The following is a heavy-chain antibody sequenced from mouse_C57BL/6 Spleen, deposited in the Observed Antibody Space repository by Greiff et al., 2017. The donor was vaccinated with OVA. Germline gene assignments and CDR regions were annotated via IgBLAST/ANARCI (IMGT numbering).Heavy chain of an antibody. CDR3: AMEDDYDVRFAY. CDR2: ISSGSSTI. D-gene: IGHD2-4*01. J-gene: IGHJ3*01. Sequence: QVEGSGGGLVKPGGSLKLSCAASGFTFSDYGMHWVRPAPETGLEWVAYISSGSSTIYYADTVKGRFTISRDNAKNTLFLQMTSLRSDDTAMYYCAMEDDYDVRFAYWGQGTLVTVSA. CDR1: GFTFSDYG. V-gene: IGHV5-17*01.